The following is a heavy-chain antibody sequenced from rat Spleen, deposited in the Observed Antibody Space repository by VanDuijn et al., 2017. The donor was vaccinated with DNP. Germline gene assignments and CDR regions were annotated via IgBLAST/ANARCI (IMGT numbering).Heavy chain of an antibody. J-gene: IGHJ2*01. CDR3: ATYYGFNSYFFDY. Sequence: EVQLVESGGGLVQPGRSMKLSCVVSGFTFNGYAMAWVRQAPTKGLEWVAAISTGGGNIYYRDSVKGRFTISRDNANGTLYLQMDDLRSEDTATYFCATYYGFNSYFFDYWGQGVMVTVSS. CDR2: ISTGGGNI. V-gene: IGHV5-25*01. CDR1: GFTFNGYA. D-gene: IGHD1-9*01.